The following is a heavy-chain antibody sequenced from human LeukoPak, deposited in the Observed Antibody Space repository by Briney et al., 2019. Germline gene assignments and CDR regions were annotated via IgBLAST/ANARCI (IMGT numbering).Heavy chain of an antibody. CDR3: ARAYGSGLNWFDP. CDR1: GYTFTSYG. V-gene: IGHV1-18*01. Sequence: GAPVKVSCKASGYTFTSYGISWVRQAPGQGLEWMGWINTYSGNTNYAQKLQGRVTMTTDTSTNTAYMELRSLRSDDTAAYYCARAYGSGLNWFDPWGQGTLVTVSS. J-gene: IGHJ5*02. CDR2: INTYSGNT. D-gene: IGHD3-10*01.